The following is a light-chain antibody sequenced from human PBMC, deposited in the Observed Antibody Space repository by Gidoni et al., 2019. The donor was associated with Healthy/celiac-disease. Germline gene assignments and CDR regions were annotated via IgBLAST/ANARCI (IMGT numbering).Light chain of an antibody. Sequence: EIGLTQSPSTLSLSPVDSATLSCRASQSVSSYLAWYQQKPGQAPRLLIYDASNRATGIPARFSGSGSGTDFTLTISSLEPEDFAVYYCQQRSNWPITFGQGTRLEIK. CDR3: QQRSNWPIT. V-gene: IGKV3-11*01. CDR1: QSVSSY. CDR2: DAS. J-gene: IGKJ5*01.